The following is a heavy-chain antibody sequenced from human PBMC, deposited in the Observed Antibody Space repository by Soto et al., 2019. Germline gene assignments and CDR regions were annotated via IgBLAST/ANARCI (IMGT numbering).Heavy chain of an antibody. CDR3: ARVIIRETLWFGELFYTQNYYYCYMDV. D-gene: IGHD3-10*01. Sequence: SETLSLTCTVSGGSISSYYWSWVRQPPGKGLEWIGYIYYSGSTNYNPSLKSRVTISVDTSKNQFSLKLSSVTAADTAVYYCARVIIRETLWFGELFYTQNYYYCYMDVWGKRTTVTVSS. CDR2: IYYSGST. V-gene: IGHV4-59*01. J-gene: IGHJ6*03. CDR1: GGSISSYY.